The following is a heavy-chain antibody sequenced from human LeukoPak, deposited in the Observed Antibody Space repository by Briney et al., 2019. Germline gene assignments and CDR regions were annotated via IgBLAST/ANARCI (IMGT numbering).Heavy chain of an antibody. CDR2: IKSKTDGGTT. V-gene: IGHV3-15*01. CDR1: GFTFSNAW. J-gene: IGHJ3*02. Sequence: GGSLRLSCAASGFTFSNAWMSWVRQAPGKGLEWVGRIKSKTDGGTTDYAAPVKGRFTISRDDSKNTLYLQMNSLKTEDTAAYYCTTVRITIFGVSAFDIWGQGTMVTVSS. D-gene: IGHD3-3*01. CDR3: TTVRITIFGVSAFDI.